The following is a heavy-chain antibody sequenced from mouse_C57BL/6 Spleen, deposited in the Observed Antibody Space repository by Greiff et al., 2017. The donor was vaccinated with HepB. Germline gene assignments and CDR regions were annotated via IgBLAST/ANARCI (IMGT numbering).Heavy chain of an antibody. Sequence: QGQLPPPGAELVKPWASVKLSCKAFGYTFPSYWMHWVKQRPGQGLEWIGNINPSNGGTNYNEKFKSKATLTVDKSSSTAYMQLSSLTSEDSAVYYCARYSNYGYFDVWGTGTTVTVSS. CDR3: ARYSNYGYFDV. CDR1: GYTFPSYW. V-gene: IGHV1-53*01. D-gene: IGHD2-5*01. CDR2: INPSNGGT. J-gene: IGHJ1*03.